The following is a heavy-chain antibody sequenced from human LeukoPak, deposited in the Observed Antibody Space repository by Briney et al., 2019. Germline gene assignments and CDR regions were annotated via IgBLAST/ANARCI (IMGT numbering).Heavy chain of an antibody. J-gene: IGHJ5*02. CDR2: IKTKAETYAT. CDR3: CRGNYDSSGYYGWRTWCDP. Sequence: GGSLRLSCAASGFTFSASAIHWVRQASGKGLEWIGRIKTKAETYATTYSPSLRGRFAISRDDSKNTAYLQIHSLETEDTAVYYCCRGNYDSSGYYGWRTWCDPWGQGTLVTVSS. V-gene: IGHV3-73*01. CDR1: GFTFSASA. D-gene: IGHD3-22*01.